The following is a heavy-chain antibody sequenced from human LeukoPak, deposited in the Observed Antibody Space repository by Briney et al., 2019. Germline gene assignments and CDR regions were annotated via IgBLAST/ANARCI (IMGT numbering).Heavy chain of an antibody. Sequence: GGSLRLSCAASGFTFSSYSMNWVRQAPGKGLEWVSSISSSSSYIYYADSVKGRFTISRDSAKNSLYLQMNSLRAEDTAVYYCARDLDIAAAGSFYFDYWGQGTLVTVSS. CDR3: ARDLDIAAAGSFYFDY. CDR1: GFTFSSYS. D-gene: IGHD6-13*01. J-gene: IGHJ4*02. V-gene: IGHV3-21*01. CDR2: ISSSSSYI.